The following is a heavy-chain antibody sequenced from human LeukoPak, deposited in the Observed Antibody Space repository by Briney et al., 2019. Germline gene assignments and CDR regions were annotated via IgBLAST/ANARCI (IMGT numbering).Heavy chain of an antibody. CDR2: IKPDGSEK. CDR3: ARGHYGRDY. V-gene: IGHV3-7*04. CDR1: GFTFSNFW. J-gene: IGHJ4*02. Sequence: GGSLRLSCAVSGFTFSNFWTTWVRQAPGKGLEWVANIKPDGSEKYYVDSVKGRFTISRDNAKNSLYLQMNSLRVEDTAVYYCARGHYGRDYWGQGTLVTVSS. D-gene: IGHD4-17*01.